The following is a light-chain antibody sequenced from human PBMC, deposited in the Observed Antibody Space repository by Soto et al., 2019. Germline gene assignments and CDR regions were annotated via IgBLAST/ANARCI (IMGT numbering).Light chain of an antibody. CDR1: QSVSSSY. J-gene: IGKJ1*01. Sequence: EIVLTQSPGTLSLSPGERATLSCRASQSVSSSYLAWYQQKPGQAPRLLIYGAYSRANGIPDRFSGSGSGTDFTLTISRLEPEDFAVYYCQQYGSSPTWTCGQGTKVDIK. CDR2: GAY. V-gene: IGKV3-20*01. CDR3: QQYGSSPTWT.